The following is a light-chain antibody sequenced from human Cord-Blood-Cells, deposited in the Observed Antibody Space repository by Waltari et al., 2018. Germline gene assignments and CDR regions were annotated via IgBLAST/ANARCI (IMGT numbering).Light chain of an antibody. Sequence: QSALPQPASASGSPGQPITISCTGTTSDVGSYNLFSWYHQHQGNAPKLMIYEGSKRPSGVSNRFAGSKAGNTASLTISGLQAEDEADYYCCSYAGSSTFVVFGGGTKLTVL. V-gene: IGLV2-23*01. J-gene: IGLJ2*01. CDR1: TSDVGSYNL. CDR2: EGS. CDR3: CSYAGSSTFVV.